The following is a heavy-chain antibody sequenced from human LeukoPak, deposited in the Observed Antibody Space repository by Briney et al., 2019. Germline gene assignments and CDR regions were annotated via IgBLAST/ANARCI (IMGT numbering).Heavy chain of an antibody. CDR1: GGSISSGDYY. CDR3: ARAPNYEYVWGSYRPFDY. V-gene: IGHV4-30-4*08. D-gene: IGHD3-16*02. Sequence: PSETLSLTCTVSGGSISSGDYYWSWIRQPPGKGLEWIGYIYYSGSTYYNPSLKSRVTISVDTSKNQFSLKLSSVTAADTAVYYCARAPNYEYVWGSYRPFDYWGQGTLVTVSS. CDR2: IYYSGST. J-gene: IGHJ4*02.